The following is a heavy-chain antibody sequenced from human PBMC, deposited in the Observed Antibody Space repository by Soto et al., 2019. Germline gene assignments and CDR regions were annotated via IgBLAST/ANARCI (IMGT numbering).Heavy chain of an antibody. CDR1: GGSFSSYY. Sequence: SETLSLTCAVSGGSFSSYYWSWIRQPPGKGLEWIGEINHSGSTNYNPSLKSRVTISVDTSKNQFSLKLSSVTAADTAVYYCARGAVRIAARQNWFDPWGQGTLVTSPQ. V-gene: IGHV4-34*01. CDR3: ARGAVRIAARQNWFDP. CDR2: INHSGST. D-gene: IGHD6-6*01. J-gene: IGHJ5*02.